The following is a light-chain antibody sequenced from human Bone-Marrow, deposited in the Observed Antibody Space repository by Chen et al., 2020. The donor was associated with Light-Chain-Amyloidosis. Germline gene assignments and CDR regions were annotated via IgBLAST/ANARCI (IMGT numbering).Light chain of an antibody. J-gene: IGLJ3*02. CDR1: NIGSTS. Sequence: SYVLTQPSSVSVAPGQTATIACGGNNIGSTSVHWYQQTPGQAPLLVVYDDSARPSGLPERLSGSNAGNTAPLTISRVEAGDEADYYCQVWDRCSDRPVFGGGTKLTVL. CDR3: QVWDRCSDRPV. CDR2: DDS. V-gene: IGLV3-21*02.